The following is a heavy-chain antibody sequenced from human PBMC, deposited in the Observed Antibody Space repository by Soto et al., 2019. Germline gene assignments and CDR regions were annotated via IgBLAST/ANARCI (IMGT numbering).Heavy chain of an antibody. D-gene: IGHD3-10*01. CDR3: ARGRTYYYGSGSYLAYYFDY. J-gene: IGHJ4*02. CDR2: INHSGST. Sequence: PSETLSLTCTVSGGSISSYYWSWIRQPPGKGLEWIGEINHSGSTNYNPSLKSRVTISVDTSKNQFSLKLSSVTAADTAVYYCARGRTYYYGSGSYLAYYFDYWGQGTLVTVSS. CDR1: GGSISSYY. V-gene: IGHV4-34*01.